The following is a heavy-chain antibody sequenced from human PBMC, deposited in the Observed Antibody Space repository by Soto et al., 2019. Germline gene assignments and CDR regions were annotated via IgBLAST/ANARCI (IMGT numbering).Heavy chain of an antibody. Sequence: VKVSCKASGYTFSNYDINWVRQATGQGLEWMGWLNPNTDKTGSAQKFQGRVTMTRNTSISTAYLELSGLRSDDTAVYYCARGIKGLPPSAFDIWGQGTRVTV. V-gene: IGHV1-8*01. CDR1: GYTFSNYD. CDR3: ARGIKGLPPSAFDI. CDR2: LNPNTDKT. J-gene: IGHJ3*02. D-gene: IGHD5-12*01.